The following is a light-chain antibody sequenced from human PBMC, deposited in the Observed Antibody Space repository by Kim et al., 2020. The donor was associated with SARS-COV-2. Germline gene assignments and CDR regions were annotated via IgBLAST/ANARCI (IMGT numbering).Light chain of an antibody. CDR3: QSYDSSLSGVV. J-gene: IGLJ2*01. CDR1: SSNIGAGYD. V-gene: IGLV1-40*01. CDR2: GNS. Sequence: RVTISSCASSSNIGAGYDVLWYQQLPGAAPKLLIYGNSNRPSGVPDRFSGSKSGTSASLAITGLQAEDEADYYCQSYDSSLSGVVFGGGTKLTVL.